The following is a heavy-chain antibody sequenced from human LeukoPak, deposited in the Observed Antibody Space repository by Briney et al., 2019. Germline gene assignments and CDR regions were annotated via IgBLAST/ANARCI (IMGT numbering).Heavy chain of an antibody. D-gene: IGHD3-16*01. V-gene: IGHV4-59*01. CDR1: GGSMSTYY. Sequence: SETLSLTCTVSGGSMSTYYWSWVRQAPGKGLEWIGYIYHNGRTNYNPSLKSRITMSIDTSQKQFSLKLISVTAADTAVYYCARASEGIGYFDTWGRGSLVTVSS. CDR3: ARASEGIGYFDT. CDR2: IYHNGRT. J-gene: IGHJ4*02.